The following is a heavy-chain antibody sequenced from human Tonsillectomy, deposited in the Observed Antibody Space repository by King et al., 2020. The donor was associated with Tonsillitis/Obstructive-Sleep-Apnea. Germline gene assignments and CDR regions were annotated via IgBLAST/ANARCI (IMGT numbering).Heavy chain of an antibody. CDR3: ARVSVGATKVGYYYYYMDV. CDR1: GFTVSSNY. D-gene: IGHD1-26*01. J-gene: IGHJ6*03. CDR2: FYSGGST. V-gene: IGHV3-53*01. Sequence: VQLVQSGGGLIQPGGSLRLSCAASGFTVSSNYMSWVRQAPGKGLEWVSVFYSGGSTYYADSVKGRFTISRDNTKNTLCLQMNSLRAEDTAVYYCARVSVGATKVGYYYYYMDVWGKGTMVTVSS.